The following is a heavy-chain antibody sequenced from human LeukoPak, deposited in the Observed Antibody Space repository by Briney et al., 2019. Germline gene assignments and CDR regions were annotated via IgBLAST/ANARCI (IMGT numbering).Heavy chain of an antibody. V-gene: IGHV4-4*02. J-gene: IGHJ5*02. D-gene: IGHD1-1*01. CDR2: IYHSGST. CDR1: GGFISSSNW. Sequence: PSGTLSLTCAVSGGFISSSNWWSWVRQPPGKGLEWIGEIYHSGSTNYNPSLKSRVTISVDKSKNQFSLKLSSVTAADTAVYYCARAVQLERRWWFDPWGQGTLVTVSS. CDR3: ARAVQLERRWWFDP.